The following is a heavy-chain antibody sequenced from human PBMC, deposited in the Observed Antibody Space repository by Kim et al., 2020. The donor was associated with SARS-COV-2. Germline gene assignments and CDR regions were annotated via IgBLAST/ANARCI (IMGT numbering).Heavy chain of an antibody. CDR2: INPGNGDT. V-gene: IGHV1-3*01. CDR1: GYSFTTYG. CDR3: VRGAITATGTGN. J-gene: IGHJ4*02. Sequence: ASVKVSCKASGYSFTTYGMNWVCQAPGQRLEWMGWINPGNGDTAYSQKFQGRVTMTRDTSANTVYMELSSRRSEDTAVYYCVRGAITATGTGNWGQGTLITVSS. D-gene: IGHD6-13*01.